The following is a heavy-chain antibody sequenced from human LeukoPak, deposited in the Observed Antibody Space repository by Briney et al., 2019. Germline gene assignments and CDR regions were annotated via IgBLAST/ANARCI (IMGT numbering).Heavy chain of an antibody. CDR2: ISGSGGTT. CDR3: ARDGWLQYRGGFDY. CDR1: GFTFSNYA. Sequence: QPGGSLRLSCAASGFTFSNYALSWVRQAPGKGLEWVSVISGSGGTTYYADSVKGRFTISRDNAKNSLYLQMNSLRAEDTAVYYCARDGWLQYRGGFDYWGQGTLVTVSS. J-gene: IGHJ4*02. D-gene: IGHD5-24*01. V-gene: IGHV3-23*01.